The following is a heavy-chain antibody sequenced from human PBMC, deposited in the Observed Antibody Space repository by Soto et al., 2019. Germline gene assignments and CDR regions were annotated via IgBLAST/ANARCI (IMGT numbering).Heavy chain of an antibody. V-gene: IGHV3-21*01. CDR3: AALLTVDYGMDV. J-gene: IGHJ6*02. Sequence: EVQLVESGGGLVKPGGSLRLSCAASGFTFSSYSMNWVRQAPGKGLEWVSSISSSSSYIYYADSVKGRFTISRDNAKNSLYLQMNSLGAEDTAVYYCAALLTVDYGMDVWGQGTTVTVSS. CDR1: GFTFSSYS. D-gene: IGHD4-17*01. CDR2: ISSSSSYI.